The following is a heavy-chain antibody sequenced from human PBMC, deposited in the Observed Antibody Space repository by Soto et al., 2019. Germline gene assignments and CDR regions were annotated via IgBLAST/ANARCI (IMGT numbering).Heavy chain of an antibody. J-gene: IGHJ4*02. Sequence: EVQLLESGGGLVQPGGSLRLSCAASGFTFSSYAMSWVRQAPGKGLEWVSAISGSGGSTYYADSVQGPFTISKDNSKNTLYLQMTSLRAEDTAVDYCAKASGWFGEFDYWGQGTLVTVSS. CDR1: GFTFSSYA. V-gene: IGHV3-23*01. CDR3: AKASGWFGEFDY. CDR2: ISGSGGST. D-gene: IGHD3-10*01.